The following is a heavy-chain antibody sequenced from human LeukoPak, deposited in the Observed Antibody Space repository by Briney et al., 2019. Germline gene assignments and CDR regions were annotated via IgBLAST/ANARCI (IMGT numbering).Heavy chain of an antibody. V-gene: IGHV3-9*01. D-gene: IGHD6-13*01. CDR1: GFIFNNYA. CDR2: ISWNSGSI. Sequence: GGSLRLSCAGSGFIFNNYAMHWVRQPPGKGLEWVSGISWNSGSIDYADSVKGRFTISRDNAKNSLYLQMNSLRAEDTAVYYCARGDGSSWYSNSGGNFDYWGQGTLVTVSS. CDR3: ARGDGSSWYSNSGGNFDY. J-gene: IGHJ4*02.